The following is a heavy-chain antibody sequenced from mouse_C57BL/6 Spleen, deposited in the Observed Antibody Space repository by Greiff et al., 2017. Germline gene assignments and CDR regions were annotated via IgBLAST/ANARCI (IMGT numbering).Heavy chain of an antibody. Sequence: VQGVESGAELARPGASVKMSCKASGYTFTSYTMHWVKQRPGQGLEWIGYINPSSGYTKYNQKFKDKATLTADKSSSTAYMQLSSLTSEDSAVYYCARSDYFDYWGQGTTLTVSS. J-gene: IGHJ2*01. CDR1: GYTFTSYT. CDR3: ARSDYFDY. V-gene: IGHV1-4*01. CDR2: INPSSGYT.